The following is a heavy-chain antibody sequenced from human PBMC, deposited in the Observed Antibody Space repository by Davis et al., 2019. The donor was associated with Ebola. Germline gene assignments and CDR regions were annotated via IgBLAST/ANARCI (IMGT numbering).Heavy chain of an antibody. CDR3: ASIAARRWDYYYYGMDV. V-gene: IGHV3-21*01. CDR1: GFTFSSYS. D-gene: IGHD6-6*01. CDR2: ISSSSNYI. Sequence: GESLKISCAASGFTFSSYSMNWVRQAPGKELEWVSFISSSSNYIYYADSVKVRFTTSRDNAKNSLYLQMNSLRDEDTAVYYCASIAARRWDYYYYGMDVWGQGTTVTVSS. J-gene: IGHJ6*02.